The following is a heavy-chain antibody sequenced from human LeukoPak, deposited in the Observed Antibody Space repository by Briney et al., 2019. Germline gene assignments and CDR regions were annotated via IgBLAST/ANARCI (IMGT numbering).Heavy chain of an antibody. CDR1: GGSISSYY. CDR2: MYYSGGST. Sequence: SETLSLTCTVSGGSISSYYWSWIRQPAGKGLEWIGSMYYSGGSTDYNPSLKSRVTISADTSKNQFSLKLRSVTAADTAVYYCARHRAYCSGSKCYSVWFDPWGQGTLVTVSS. CDR3: ARHRAYCSGSKCYSVWFDP. V-gene: IGHV4-59*08. D-gene: IGHD2-15*01. J-gene: IGHJ5*02.